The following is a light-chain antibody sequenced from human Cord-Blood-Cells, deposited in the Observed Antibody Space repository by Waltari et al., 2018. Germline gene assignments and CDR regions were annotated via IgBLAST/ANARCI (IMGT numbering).Light chain of an antibody. CDR1: TSDVGGYNH. J-gene: IGLJ2*01. CDR3: SSYTSSSTLV. Sequence: QSALTQPASVSGSPGQSITISCTGPTSDVGGYNHVSWYQQHPGKAPKLMIYDVSNRPSGVSNRLSGSKSGNTASLTISGLQAEDEADYYCSSYTSSSTLVFGGGTKLTVL. V-gene: IGLV2-14*01. CDR2: DVS.